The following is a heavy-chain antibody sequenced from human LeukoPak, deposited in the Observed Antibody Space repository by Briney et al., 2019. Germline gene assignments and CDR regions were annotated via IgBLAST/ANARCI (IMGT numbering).Heavy chain of an antibody. Sequence: PSETLSLTCAVYGGSFSGYYWSWIRQPPGKGLEWIGEINHSGSTNYNPSLKSRVTMSVDTSKNQFSLKLSSVTAADTAVYYCARDEAATSYWGQGTLVTVSS. CDR1: GGSFSGYY. CDR2: INHSGST. J-gene: IGHJ4*02. V-gene: IGHV4-34*01. CDR3: ARDEAATSY. D-gene: IGHD2-15*01.